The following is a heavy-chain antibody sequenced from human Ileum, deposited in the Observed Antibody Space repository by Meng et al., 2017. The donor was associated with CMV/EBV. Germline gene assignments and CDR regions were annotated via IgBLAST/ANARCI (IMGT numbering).Heavy chain of an antibody. CDR1: GFTFSGSA. D-gene: IGHD3-22*01. J-gene: IGHJ4*02. Sequence: EGQLGESGGGLVQPGGSLKLSCGASGFTFSGSAIHWVRQASGKGLEWVGRIRSKANSYATSYTVSVKGRFTISRDDSKNTAYLQMNSLKTEDTAVYYCTSYYDSSGYFWWGQGTLVTVSS. CDR3: TSYYDSSGYFW. CDR2: IRSKANSYAT. V-gene: IGHV3-73*02.